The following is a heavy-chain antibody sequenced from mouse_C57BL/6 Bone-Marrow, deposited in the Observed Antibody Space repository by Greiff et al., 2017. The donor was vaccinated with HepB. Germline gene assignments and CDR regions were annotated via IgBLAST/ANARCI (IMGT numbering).Heavy chain of an antibody. Sequence: EVQVVESGGGLVQPGGSLKLSCAASGFTFSDYGMAWVRQAPRKGPEWVAFISNLAYSIYYADTVTGRFTISRENAKNTLYLEMSSLRSEDTAMYYCARHEGYEYDGDYYAMDYWGQGTSVTVSS. CDR2: ISNLAYSI. J-gene: IGHJ4*01. D-gene: IGHD2-4*01. V-gene: IGHV5-15*01. CDR1: GFTFSDYG. CDR3: ARHEGYEYDGDYYAMDY.